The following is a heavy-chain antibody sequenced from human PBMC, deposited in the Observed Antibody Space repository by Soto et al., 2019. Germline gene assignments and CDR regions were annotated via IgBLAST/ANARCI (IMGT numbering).Heavy chain of an antibody. CDR1: GGSINSSSYY. D-gene: IGHD3-10*01. Sequence: LSLTCTVSGGSINSSSYYWGWIRQPPGKGLEWIGSIYYSGSTYYNPSLKSRVTISVDTSKNQFSLKLSSVTAADTAVYYCARGGDALYYYGMDVWGQGTTVTVSS. J-gene: IGHJ6*02. CDR3: ARGGDALYYYGMDV. CDR2: IYYSGST. V-gene: IGHV4-39*01.